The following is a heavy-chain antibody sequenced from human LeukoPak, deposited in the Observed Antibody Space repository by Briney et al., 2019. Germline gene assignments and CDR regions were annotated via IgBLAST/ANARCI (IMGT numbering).Heavy chain of an antibody. CDR1: GGSISSGSYY. CDR2: IYTSGST. CDR3: ARADGYYHYGMDV. V-gene: IGHV4-61*02. J-gene: IGHJ6*02. Sequence: PSQTLSLTCTVSGGSISSGSYYWSWIRQPAGKGLEWIGRIYTSGSTNYNPSLKSRVTISVDTSKSQFSLKLSSVTAADTAVYYCARADGYYHYGMDVWGQGTTVTVSS. D-gene: IGHD5-24*01.